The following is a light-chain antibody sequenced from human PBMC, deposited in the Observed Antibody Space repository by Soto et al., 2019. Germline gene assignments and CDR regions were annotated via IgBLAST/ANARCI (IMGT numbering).Light chain of an antibody. V-gene: IGLV2-18*01. J-gene: IGLJ1*01. Sequence: QSALTQPPSASGSPGQSVTISCTGTSSDVGRYNYISWYQQRPGKAPKLIIYDVNNRPSGAPDRFSGSTSGNTASLTISGLQAEDETDYFCSLYSSNGSLIFGPGTKVTVL. CDR2: DVN. CDR1: SSDVGRYNY. CDR3: SLYSSNGSLI.